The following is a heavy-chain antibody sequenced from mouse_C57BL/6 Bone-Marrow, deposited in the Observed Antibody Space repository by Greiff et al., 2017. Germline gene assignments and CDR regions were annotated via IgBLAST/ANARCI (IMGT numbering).Heavy chain of an antibody. Sequence: EVMLVESGGGLVKPGGSLKLSCAASGFTFSDYGMHWVRQAPEKGLEWVAYISSGSSTIYYADTVKGRFTISRDHAKNTLFLQMTSLRSEDTAMYYCARSSYYWFAYGGQGTLVTVSA. J-gene: IGHJ3*01. CDR3: ARSSYYWFAY. CDR1: GFTFSDYG. D-gene: IGHD1-1*01. CDR2: ISSGSSTI. V-gene: IGHV5-17*01.